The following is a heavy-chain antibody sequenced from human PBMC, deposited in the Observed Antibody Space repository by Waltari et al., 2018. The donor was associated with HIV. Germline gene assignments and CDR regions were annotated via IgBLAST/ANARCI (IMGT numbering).Heavy chain of an antibody. CDR1: GLPSNKYC. V-gene: IGHV3-7*01. CDR2: IKQDESEK. CDR3: AREALYDSSGYYFDY. J-gene: IGHJ4*02. Sequence: EVQLVVSGGGVVEPGVCMMLSCAGSGLPSNKYCLFWVRQAPGKGLEWVANIKQDESEKYYVDSLKGRFTISRDNAKNSLFLQMNSLRVEDTAVYYCAREALYDSSGYYFDYWGQGTLVTVSS. D-gene: IGHD3-22*01.